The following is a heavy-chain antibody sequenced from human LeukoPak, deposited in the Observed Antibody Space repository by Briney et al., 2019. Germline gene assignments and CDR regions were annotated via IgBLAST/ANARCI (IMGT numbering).Heavy chain of an antibody. D-gene: IGHD1-26*01. CDR3: ASGWWELPDY. CDR2: INHSGST. V-gene: IGHV4-34*01. Sequence: SETLSLTCAVYGGSLSGYYWSWIRHPPGKGLEWIGEINHSGSTNYNPSLKSRVTISVDTSKNQFSLKLSSVTAADTAVYYCASGWWELPDYWGQGTLVTVSS. CDR1: GGSLSGYY. J-gene: IGHJ4*02.